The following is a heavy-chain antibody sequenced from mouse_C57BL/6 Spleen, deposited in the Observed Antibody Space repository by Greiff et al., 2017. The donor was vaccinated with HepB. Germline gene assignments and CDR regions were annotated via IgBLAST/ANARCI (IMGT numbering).Heavy chain of an antibody. CDR3: ARDRGGY. J-gene: IGHJ2*01. CDR1: GFTFSSYA. V-gene: IGHV5-4*01. D-gene: IGHD3-3*01. CDR2: ISDGGSYT. Sequence: EVHLVESGGGLVKPGGSLKLSCAASGFTFSSYAMSWVRQTPEKRLEWVATISDGGSYTYYPDNVKGRFTISRDNAKNNLYLQMSHLKSEDTAMYYCARDRGGYWGQGTTLTVSS.